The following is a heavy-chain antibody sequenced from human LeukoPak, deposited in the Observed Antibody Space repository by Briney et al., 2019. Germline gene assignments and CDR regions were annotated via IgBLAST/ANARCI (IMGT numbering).Heavy chain of an antibody. V-gene: IGHV1-69*13. CDR2: IIPIFGTA. CDR3: ARAYYYDSSGYYECYFDY. J-gene: IGHJ4*02. D-gene: IGHD3-22*01. Sequence: SVKVSCKASGGTFSSYAISWVRQAPGQGLEWMGGIIPIFGTANYAQKFQGRVTITADESTSTAYMELSSLRSEDTAVYYCARAYYYDSSGYYECYFDYWGQGTLVTVSS. CDR1: GGTFSSYA.